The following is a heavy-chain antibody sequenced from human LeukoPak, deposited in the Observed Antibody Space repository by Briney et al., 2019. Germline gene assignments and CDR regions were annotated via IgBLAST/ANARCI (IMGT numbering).Heavy chain of an antibody. CDR2: INHSGST. Sequence: PSETLSLTCAVYGGPFSGYYWSWIRQPPGKGLEWIGEINHSGSTNYNPSLKSRVTISVDTSKNQFSLKLSSVTAADTAVYYCASSSGGVSAAASDYWGQGTLVTVSS. CDR3: ASSSGGVSAAASDY. V-gene: IGHV4-34*01. CDR1: GGPFSGYY. J-gene: IGHJ4*02. D-gene: IGHD6-25*01.